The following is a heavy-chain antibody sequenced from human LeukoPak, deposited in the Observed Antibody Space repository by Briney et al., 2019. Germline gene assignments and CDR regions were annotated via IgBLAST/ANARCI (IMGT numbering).Heavy chain of an antibody. CDR2: INPNSGGT. V-gene: IGHV1-2*02. CDR1: GYTFTGYY. D-gene: IGHD3-16*02. Sequence: ASVKVSCKASGYTFTGYYMHWVRQAPGQGLEWMGWINPNSGGTNYAQKFQGRVTMTRDTSISTAYMELSSLRSEDTAVYYCARNTRGTYYDYVWGSYRFNYYYYMDVWGKGTTVTVSS. J-gene: IGHJ6*03. CDR3: ARNTRGTYYDYVWGSYRFNYYYYMDV.